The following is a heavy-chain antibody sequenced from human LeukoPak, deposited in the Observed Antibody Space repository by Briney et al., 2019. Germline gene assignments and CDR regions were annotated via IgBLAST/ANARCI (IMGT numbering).Heavy chain of an antibody. V-gene: IGHV4-39*01. J-gene: IGHJ6*03. CDR2: IYYSGST. CDR3: AGAPHYYYMDV. Sequence: SETLSLTCTVSGGSISSSSYYWGWIRQPPGKGLEWIGSIYYSGSTYYNPSLKSRVTISVDTSKNQFSLKLSSVTAADTAVYYCAGAPHYYYMDVWGKGTTVTISS. CDR1: GGSISSSSYY.